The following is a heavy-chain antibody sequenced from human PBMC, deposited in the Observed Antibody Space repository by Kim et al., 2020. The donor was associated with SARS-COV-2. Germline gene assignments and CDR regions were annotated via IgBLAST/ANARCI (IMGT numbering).Heavy chain of an antibody. D-gene: IGHD6-19*01. J-gene: IGHJ6*02. CDR3: ARVGKEQWLVWSEDYYGMDV. V-gene: IGHV5-51*01. Sequence: GESLKISCKGSGYSFTSYWIGWVRQMPGKGLEWMGIIYPGDSDTRYSPSFQGQVTISADKSISTAYLQWSSLKASDTAMYYCARVGKEQWLVWSEDYYGMDVWGQGTTVTVSS. CDR1: GYSFTSYW. CDR2: IYPGDSDT.